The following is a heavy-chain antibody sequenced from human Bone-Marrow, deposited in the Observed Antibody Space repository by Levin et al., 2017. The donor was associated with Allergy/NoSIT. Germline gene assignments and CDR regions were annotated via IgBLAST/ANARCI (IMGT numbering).Heavy chain of an antibody. V-gene: IGHV4-30-4*08. CDR2: ISYSGTT. CDR1: GGSINSDTFL. D-gene: IGHD3-3*01. J-gene: IGHJ4*02. CDR3: ASLVDYDFLSGYYFDS. Sequence: PSETLSLTCSVSGGSINSDTFLWSWIRQAPGKGLEWIGCISYSGTTHYSSSLKSRLTISTDTSKNEFSLRLTSMTAADTAVYYCASLVDYDFLSGYYFDSWGQGTLVTVSS.